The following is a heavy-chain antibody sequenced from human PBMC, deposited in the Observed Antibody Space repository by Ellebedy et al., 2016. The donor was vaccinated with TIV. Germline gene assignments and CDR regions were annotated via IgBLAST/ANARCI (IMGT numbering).Heavy chain of an antibody. J-gene: IGHJ4*02. CDR3: AKQYSGSYYGAFY. V-gene: IGHV3-43*01. D-gene: IGHD1-26*01. CDR1: GFTFHNYY. Sequence: GGSLRLXXATSGFTFHNYYMHWVRQASGKGLEWVSIITSDGSTTHYADSVKGRFTISRDNAKNSLYLQMNSLRAEDTALYYCAKQYSGSYYGAFYWGQGTLVTVSS. CDR2: ITSDGSTT.